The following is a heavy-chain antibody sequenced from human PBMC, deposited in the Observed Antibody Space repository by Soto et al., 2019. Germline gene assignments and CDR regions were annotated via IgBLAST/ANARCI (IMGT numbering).Heavy chain of an antibody. V-gene: IGHV3-23*01. Sequence: PGGSLRLSCAASGFTFSSYAMSWVRQAPGKGLEWVSAISGSGGSTYYADSVKGRFTISRDNSKNTLYLQMNSLRAEDTAVYYCAKDSGTFGGVIVYGYYYYGMDVWGQGTTVTVSS. CDR2: ISGSGGST. CDR1: GFTFSSYA. D-gene: IGHD3-16*02. J-gene: IGHJ6*02. CDR3: AKDSGTFGGVIVYGYYYYGMDV.